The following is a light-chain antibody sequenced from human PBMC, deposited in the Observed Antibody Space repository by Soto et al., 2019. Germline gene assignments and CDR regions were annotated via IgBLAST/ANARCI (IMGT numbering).Light chain of an antibody. Sequence: EIVLTQSPGTLSLSPGERATLSCRASQSVSSSYLAWYQQKPGQAPRLLIYGASSRATGIPDRFSCSGSGTDFTLTISILEPEDFAVYYCQQYGSSPLTFGGGTKVEIK. CDR2: GAS. J-gene: IGKJ4*01. CDR1: QSVSSSY. CDR3: QQYGSSPLT. V-gene: IGKV3-20*01.